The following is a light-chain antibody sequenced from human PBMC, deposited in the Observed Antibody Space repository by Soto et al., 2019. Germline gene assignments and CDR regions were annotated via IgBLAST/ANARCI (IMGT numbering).Light chain of an antibody. J-gene: IGLJ1*01. CDR3: TAFSANRVYL. V-gene: IGLV2-8*01. Sequence: QSALTQPPSASGSPGQSVTISCTGTSSDVGGYNYVSWYQQHPGKAPKLMIYEVSKRPSGVPDRFSGSKSGNTASLTVSGLQAEDEADYYCTAFSANRVYLFGPGTKLTVL. CDR2: EVS. CDR1: SSDVGGYNY.